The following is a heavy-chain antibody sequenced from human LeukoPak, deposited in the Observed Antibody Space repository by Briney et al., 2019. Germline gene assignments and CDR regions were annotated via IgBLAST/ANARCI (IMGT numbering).Heavy chain of an antibody. J-gene: IGHJ4*02. V-gene: IGHV3-30*18. CDR2: ISYDGSNK. D-gene: IGHD2-15*01. CDR1: GFTFSSYA. Sequence: GGSLRLSCAASGFTFSSYAMSWVRQAPGKGLEWVAVISYDGSNKYYADSVKGRFTISRDNSKNTLYLQMNSLRAEDTAVYYCAKEGRQGGHCSGGSCYSPLEYYFDYWGQGTLVTVSS. CDR3: AKEGRQGGHCSGGSCYSPLEYYFDY.